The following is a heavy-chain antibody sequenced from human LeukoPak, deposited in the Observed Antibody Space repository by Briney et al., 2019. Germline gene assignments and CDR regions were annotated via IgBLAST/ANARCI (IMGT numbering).Heavy chain of an antibody. CDR1: GFTFSDSA. V-gene: IGHV3-30*01. J-gene: IGHJ4*02. D-gene: IGHD6-13*01. CDR2: ISHDGKNK. Sequence: PGRSLRLSCAASGFTFSDSAMHWVRQAPGKELEWVAVISHDGKNKYYADSVKGRFTISRDNSENTLFLQVNSLRAEDTAVYYCARVRDYSSGWYGAFEYWGQGTLVTVSS. CDR3: ARVRDYSSGWYGAFEY.